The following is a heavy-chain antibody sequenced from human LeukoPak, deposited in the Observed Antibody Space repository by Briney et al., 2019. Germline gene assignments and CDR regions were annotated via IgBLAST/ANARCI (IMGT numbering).Heavy chain of an antibody. J-gene: IGHJ6*02. CDR3: AKDYYYGMDV. CDR1: GASISSSSYS. V-gene: IGHV4-39*07. Sequence: PSETLSLTCTVSGASISSSSYSWGWIRQPPGKGLEWIGSIYYSGSTNYNPSLKSRVTISVDTSKNQFSLKLSSVTAADTAVYYCAKDYYYGMDVWGQGTTVTVSS. CDR2: IYYSGST. D-gene: IGHD2-15*01.